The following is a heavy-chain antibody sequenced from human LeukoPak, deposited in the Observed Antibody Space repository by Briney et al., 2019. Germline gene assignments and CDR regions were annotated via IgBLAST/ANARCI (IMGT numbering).Heavy chain of an antibody. J-gene: IGHJ4*02. Sequence: GGSLRLSCAASGFTVSSNYMSWVRQAPGKGLEWVSAISGSGGSTYYADSVKGRFTISRDNSKNTLYLQMNSLRAEDTAVYYCAKASRVTATGYFDYWGQGTLVTVSS. CDR3: AKASRVTATGYFDY. D-gene: IGHD2-21*02. CDR1: GFTVSSNY. V-gene: IGHV3-23*01. CDR2: ISGSGGST.